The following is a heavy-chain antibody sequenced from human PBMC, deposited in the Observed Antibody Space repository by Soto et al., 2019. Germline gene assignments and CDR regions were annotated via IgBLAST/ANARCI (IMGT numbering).Heavy chain of an antibody. CDR1: AFTFSDHG. V-gene: IGHV3-33*03. D-gene: IGHD3-3*01. J-gene: IGHJ6*02. Sequence: QLVESGGGVVQPGGSLRLSCSATPSAFTFSDHGMHWVRQTPGKGREWLAVSEGGNRYYADSVKGRFTISSTNSANTLCLQMNSLIDEDTGVYYCASSGRADFTLMVKNFDYGLHVWGHGTTVAVSS. CDR2: SEGGNR. CDR3: ASSGRADFTLMVKNFDYGLHV.